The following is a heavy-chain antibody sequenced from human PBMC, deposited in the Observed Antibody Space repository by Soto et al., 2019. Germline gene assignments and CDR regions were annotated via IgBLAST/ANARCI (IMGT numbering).Heavy chain of an antibody. CDR2: INPNSGGT. D-gene: IGHD3-22*01. CDR1: GYTFTGYY. J-gene: IGHJ4*02. Sequence: GGSVKVSCKASGYTFTGYYMHWVRQAPGQGLEWMGWINPNSGGTNYAQKFQGWVTMTRDTSISTAYMELSRLRSDDTAVYYCAKVFLATSDYYDSSGYYYVYWGQGTLVTVSS. CDR3: AKVFLATSDYYDSSGYYYVY. V-gene: IGHV1-2*04.